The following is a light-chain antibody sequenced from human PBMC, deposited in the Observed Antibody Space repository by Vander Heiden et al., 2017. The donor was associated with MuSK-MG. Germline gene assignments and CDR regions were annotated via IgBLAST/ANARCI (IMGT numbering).Light chain of an antibody. Sequence: QSLLTQPPSVSGPPGLTVTISCTGGSSNIGAGFDVHWYQLLPGTAPKLLIFGNVNRPSGVPDRFSGSKSGTSASLAITGLQADDEADYYCQSYDSGLSVVFGGGTKLTVL. V-gene: IGLV1-40*01. CDR2: GNV. CDR1: SSNIGAGFD. CDR3: QSYDSGLSVV. J-gene: IGLJ3*02.